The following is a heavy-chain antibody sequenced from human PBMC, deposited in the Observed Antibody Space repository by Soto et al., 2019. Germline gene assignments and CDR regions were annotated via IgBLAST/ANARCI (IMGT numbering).Heavy chain of an antibody. V-gene: IGHV1-18*01. CDR3: ATRPPAFDY. CDR2: ITTDKGKT. CDR1: GYTFTSYG. Sequence: QVQLVQSGPEVKKPGASVQVSCKTSGYTFTSYGISWVRQAPGQGLEWMGWITTDKGKTTYAQRFQGRVTMTTDTSTSTAYMEMRSMRSDDTAVYYCATRPPAFDYWGEGTLVTVSS. J-gene: IGHJ4*02.